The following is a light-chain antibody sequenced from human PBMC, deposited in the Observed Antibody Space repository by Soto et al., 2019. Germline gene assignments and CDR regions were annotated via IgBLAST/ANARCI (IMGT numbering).Light chain of an antibody. CDR2: NNT. CDR1: NSNLGAGYD. J-gene: IGLJ2*01. Sequence: QSVLTQPPSVSGAPGQRVTISCTGNNSNLGAGYDVHWYQQFPETAPKLLISNNTSRPSGVPGRFSGSRSGTSASLAITGLQSEDEADYYCQSFDSSLTAPILGVGTKLTVL. CDR3: QSFDSSLTAPI. V-gene: IGLV1-40*01.